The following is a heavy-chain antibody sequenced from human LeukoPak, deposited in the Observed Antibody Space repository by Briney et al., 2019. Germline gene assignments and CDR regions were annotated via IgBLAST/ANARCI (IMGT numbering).Heavy chain of an antibody. Sequence: GGSLRLSCAASGFTFSSYSMNWVRQAPGKGLEWVSSISSSSSYIYYADSVKGRFTISGDNAKNSLYLQMNSLRAEDTAVYYCARGGSSDYGDYWGQGTLVTVSS. CDR2: ISSSSSYI. V-gene: IGHV3-21*01. CDR1: GFTFSSYS. CDR3: ARGGSSDYGDY. J-gene: IGHJ4*02. D-gene: IGHD2-15*01.